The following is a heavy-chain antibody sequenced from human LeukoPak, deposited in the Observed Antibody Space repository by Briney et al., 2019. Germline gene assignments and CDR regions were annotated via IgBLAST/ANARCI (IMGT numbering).Heavy chain of an antibody. CDR3: ARVQQQLVRGAFDI. CDR1: GGSISSSSYY. CDR2: IYYSGST. V-gene: IGHV4-39*07. D-gene: IGHD6-13*01. J-gene: IGHJ3*02. Sequence: SETLSLTCTVSGGSISSSSYYWGWLRQPPGKGLEWIGSIYYSGSTYYNPSLKSRVTISVDTSKNQFSLKLSSVTAADTAVYYCARVQQQLVRGAFDIWGQGTMVTVSS.